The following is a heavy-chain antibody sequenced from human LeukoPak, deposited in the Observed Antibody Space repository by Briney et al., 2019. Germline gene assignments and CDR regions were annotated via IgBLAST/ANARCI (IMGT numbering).Heavy chain of an antibody. CDR3: ASVSPIAAAGNSFDY. Sequence: PSETLSLTCTVSGGSISSYYWSWIRQPPGKGLEWIGYFYYSGSTNYNPSLKSRVTIAVDTSKNQFSLKLSSVTAADTAVYYCASVSPIAAAGNSFDYWGQGTLVTVSS. V-gene: IGHV4-59*12. J-gene: IGHJ4*02. D-gene: IGHD6-13*01. CDR1: GGSISSYY. CDR2: FYYSGST.